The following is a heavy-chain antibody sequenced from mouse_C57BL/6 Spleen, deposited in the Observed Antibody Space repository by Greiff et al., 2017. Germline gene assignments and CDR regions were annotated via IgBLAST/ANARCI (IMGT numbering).Heavy chain of an antibody. V-gene: IGHV1-50*01. CDR3: ARRDPAWFAY. J-gene: IGHJ3*01. Sequence: QVQLQQPGAELVKPGASVKLSCKASGYTFTSYWMQWVKQRPGQGLEWIGEIDPSDSYTNYNQKFKGKATLTVDTSSSTASMQLSSLTAEDSAVYYCARRDPAWFAYWGQGTLVTVSA. CDR1: GYTFTSYW. CDR2: IDPSDSYT.